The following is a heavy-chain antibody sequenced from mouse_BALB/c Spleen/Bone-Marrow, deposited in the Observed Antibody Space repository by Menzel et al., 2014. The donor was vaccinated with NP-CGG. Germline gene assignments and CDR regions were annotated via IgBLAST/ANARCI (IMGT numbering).Heavy chain of an antibody. CDR1: GFNIKDTY. J-gene: IGHJ2*01. Sequence: EVQLQQSGAELVKPGASVKLSCTASGFNIKDTYMHWVKQRPEQGLEWIGRIDPANVNTKYDPKFQGKATITADTSSNTAYLQLSSLTSEDTAVYYCASYVYGYYFDYWGLGTTLTVSS. D-gene: IGHD1-1*01. CDR2: IDPANVNT. CDR3: ASYVYGYYFDY. V-gene: IGHV14-3*02.